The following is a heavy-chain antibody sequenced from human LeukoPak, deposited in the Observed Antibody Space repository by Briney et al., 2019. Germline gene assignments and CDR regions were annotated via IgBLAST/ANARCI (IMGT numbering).Heavy chain of an antibody. D-gene: IGHD6-19*01. J-gene: IGHJ4*02. CDR1: GFTFSSYA. V-gene: IGHV3-23*01. CDR2: ISGSGGVT. Sequence: GGSLRLSCAGSGFTFSSYAMTWVRQAPGKGLEWVSVISGSGGVTSFADPVKGRFTISRGNSKNTLYLQMNSLRAEDTAVYYCAKTPYNNGWYYFDYWGQGALVTVSS. CDR3: AKTPYNNGWYYFDY.